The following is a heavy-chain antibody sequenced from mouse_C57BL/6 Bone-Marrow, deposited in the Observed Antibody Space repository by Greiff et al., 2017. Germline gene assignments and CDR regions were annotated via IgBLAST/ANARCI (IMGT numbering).Heavy chain of an antibody. CDR1: GFSLTSYG. CDR2: IWGDGSS. J-gene: IGHJ3*01. Sequence: VMLVESGPGLVAPSQSLSITCTVTGFSLTSYGVSWVRQPPGKGLEWLGVIWGDGSSNSHSALISRMSISKDNSKSQVFLKLNSLQTDDTATYYCAKTGREFAYWGQGTLVTVSA. CDR3: AKTGREFAY. V-gene: IGHV2-3*01.